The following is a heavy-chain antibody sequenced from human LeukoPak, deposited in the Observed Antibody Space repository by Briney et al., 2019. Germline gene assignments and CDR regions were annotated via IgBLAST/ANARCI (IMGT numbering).Heavy chain of an antibody. D-gene: IGHD2-21*01. CDR3: ARHIQGANVCDY. V-gene: IGHV4-39*01. Sequence: SETLSPTCTVSGGSISSSNSYWGWIRQPPGKGLEWIGTLSYSGSTYYNPSLKSRITISVDTSKSQFSLRLSSVTAADTALYYCARHIQGANVCDYWGQGTLVTVPS. J-gene: IGHJ4*02. CDR1: GGSISSSNSY. CDR2: LSYSGST.